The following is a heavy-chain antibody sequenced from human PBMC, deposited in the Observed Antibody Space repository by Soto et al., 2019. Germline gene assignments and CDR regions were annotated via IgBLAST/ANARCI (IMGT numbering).Heavy chain of an antibody. Sequence: ETLSLTCGVSVYSITSGFYWGCVRQSPGKGLEWIGSISYSAKTFYNPSLASRLSIAVDTSMNQFSLRLTSVAAADTALYYCTRGAGAPWVRFDSWGQGTLVTVSS. D-gene: IGHD3-22*01. V-gene: IGHV4-38-2*01. CDR1: VYSITSGFY. CDR3: TRGAGAPWVRFDS. CDR2: ISYSAKT. J-gene: IGHJ4*02.